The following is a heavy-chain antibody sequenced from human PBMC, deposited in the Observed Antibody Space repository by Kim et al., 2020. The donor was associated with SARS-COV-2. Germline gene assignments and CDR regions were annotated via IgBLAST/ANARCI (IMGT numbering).Heavy chain of an antibody. Sequence: SETLSLTCTVSGYSISSGYYWGWIRQPPGKGLEWIGSIYHSGSTYYNPSLKSRVTISVDTSKNQFSLKLSSVTAADTAVYYCASTLDVRSGSYIGSDAFDIWGQGTMVTVSS. CDR3: ASTLDVRSGSYIGSDAFDI. J-gene: IGHJ3*02. CDR1: GYSISSGYY. V-gene: IGHV4-38-2*02. D-gene: IGHD1-26*01. CDR2: IYHSGST.